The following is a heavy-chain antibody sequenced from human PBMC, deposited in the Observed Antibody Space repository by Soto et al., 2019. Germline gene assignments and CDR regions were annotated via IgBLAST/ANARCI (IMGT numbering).Heavy chain of an antibody. CDR3: AREGRIVLVPAAMPNWFDP. CDR2: IIPIFGTA. J-gene: IGHJ5*02. V-gene: IGHV1-69*12. D-gene: IGHD2-2*01. Sequence: QVQLVQSGAEVKKPGSSVKVSCKASGGTFSSYAISWVRQAPGQGLEWMGGIIPIFGTANYAQKFQGRVTITADESTSTAYMELSSLRSEDTAVYYCAREGRIVLVPAAMPNWFDPWGQGTLVTVSS. CDR1: GGTFSSYA.